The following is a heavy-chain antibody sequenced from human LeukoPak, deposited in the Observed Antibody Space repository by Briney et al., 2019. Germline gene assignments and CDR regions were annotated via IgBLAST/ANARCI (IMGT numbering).Heavy chain of an antibody. CDR1: NGSISTYS. D-gene: IGHD2-8*02. J-gene: IGHJ3*02. V-gene: IGHV4-4*07. CDR3: ARGCTDPREPHGFDI. Sequence: SETLSLTCTVSNGSISTYSWSWIRQPAGKGLEWIGRIYSSGSTNYRASLKRRATMSVDMSKNQFSLKLNSVTAADAAVYYCARGCTDPREPHGFDIWGHGTLVSVSS. CDR2: IYSSGST.